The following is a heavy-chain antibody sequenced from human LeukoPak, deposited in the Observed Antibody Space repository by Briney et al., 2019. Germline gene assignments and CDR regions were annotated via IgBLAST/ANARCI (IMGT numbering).Heavy chain of an antibody. CDR2: IRHDGSNE. D-gene: IGHD3-10*01. CDR1: GFPFSSYG. Sequence: GGPLRLPGVGSGFPFSSYGMLGVRRAEGKGREGVAFIRHDGSNEYYANSVKGRFTVSRDNSKNTLFLQMNSLRVEEMAVYYCAKEVHPYDSGTYYFDYWGRGTLVTVSS. J-gene: IGHJ4*02. CDR3: AKEVHPYDSGTYYFDY. V-gene: IGHV3-30*02.